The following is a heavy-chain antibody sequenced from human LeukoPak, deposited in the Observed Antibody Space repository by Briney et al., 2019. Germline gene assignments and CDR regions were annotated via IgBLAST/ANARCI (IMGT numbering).Heavy chain of an antibody. V-gene: IGHV3-20*04. CDR2: INWNGGST. D-gene: IGHD3-22*01. J-gene: IGHJ6*03. Sequence: GGSLRLSCAASGFTFDVYGMSWVRQAPGKGMEWVSGINWNGGSTGYADSVKGRFTISRDNAKSSLYLQMNSLRAEDTALYYCARGCNYYDSSGYGPNYYYYYMDVWGKGTTVTVSS. CDR3: ARGCNYYDSSGYGPNYYYYYMDV. CDR1: GFTFDVYG.